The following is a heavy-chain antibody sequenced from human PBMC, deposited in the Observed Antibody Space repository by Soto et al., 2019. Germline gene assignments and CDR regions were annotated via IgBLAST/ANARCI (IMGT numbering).Heavy chain of an antibody. CDR3: ARDGYCSGGSCYYYGMDV. CDR1: GFTVSSNY. J-gene: IGHJ6*02. V-gene: IGHV3-53*01. D-gene: IGHD2-15*01. Sequence: LRLSCAASGFTVSSNYMSWVRQAPGKGLEWVSVIYSGGSTYYADSVKGRFTISRDNSKNTLYLQMNSLRAEDTAVYYCARDGYCSGGSCYYYGMDVWGQGTTVTVSS. CDR2: IYSGGST.